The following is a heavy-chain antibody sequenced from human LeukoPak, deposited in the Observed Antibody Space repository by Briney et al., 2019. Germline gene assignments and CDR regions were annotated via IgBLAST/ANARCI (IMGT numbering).Heavy chain of an antibody. J-gene: IGHJ4*02. D-gene: IGHD4-17*01. CDR3: AREGRQDYVYFDH. Sequence: PSETLSLTCTVSGGSISSYYWSWIRQPPGKGREGIGYINYSGSTNYNPSLKSRGTISVDTSKNQLSLRRSSVTAADTAMYYCAREGRQDYVYFDHWGQGSLVTVSS. V-gene: IGHV4-59*01. CDR2: INYSGST. CDR1: GGSISSYY.